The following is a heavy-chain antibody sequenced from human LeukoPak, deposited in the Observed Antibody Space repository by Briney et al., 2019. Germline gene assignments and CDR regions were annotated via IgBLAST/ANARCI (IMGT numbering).Heavy chain of an antibody. J-gene: IGHJ4*02. Sequence: SVKVSCMASGATFSSSAISWVRQAPGQGLEWMGGIIPIFGTANYAQKFQGRVTITTDESTSTAYMELSSLRSDDTAVYYCARGGTTVVTIGHFDYWGQGTLVTVSS. CDR1: GATFSSSA. D-gene: IGHD4-23*01. V-gene: IGHV1-69*05. CDR3: ARGGTTVVTIGHFDY. CDR2: IIPIFGTA.